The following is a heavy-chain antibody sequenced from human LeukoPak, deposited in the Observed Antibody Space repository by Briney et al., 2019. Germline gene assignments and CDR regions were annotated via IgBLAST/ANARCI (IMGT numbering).Heavy chain of an antibody. CDR2: ISSDSTSI. CDR3: ASLPWLVRWVYY. D-gene: IGHD6-19*01. CDR1: GFTFSSCA. V-gene: IGHV3-21*01. Sequence: GSLRLSCVASGFTFSSCAMNWVRQAPGKGLEWVSSISSDSTSIHYSDSVKGRFTISRDNARNSLYLQMNNLRAEDTAVYYCASLPWLVRWVYYWGQGTLVTVSS. J-gene: IGHJ4*02.